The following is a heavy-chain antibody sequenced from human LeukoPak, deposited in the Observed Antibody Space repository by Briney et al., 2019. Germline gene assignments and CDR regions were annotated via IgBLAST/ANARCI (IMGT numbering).Heavy chain of an antibody. CDR2: ISSSSSYI. D-gene: IGHD6-13*01. CDR3: ARDPSIRGGAAAGMNWFDP. Sequence: PGGSLRLSCAASGFTFSSYSMNWVRQAPGKGLEWVSSISSSSSYIYYADSVEGRFTISRDNAKNSLYLQMNSLRAEDTAVYYCARDPSIRGGAAAGMNWFDPWGQGTLVTVSS. CDR1: GFTFSSYS. J-gene: IGHJ5*02. V-gene: IGHV3-21*01.